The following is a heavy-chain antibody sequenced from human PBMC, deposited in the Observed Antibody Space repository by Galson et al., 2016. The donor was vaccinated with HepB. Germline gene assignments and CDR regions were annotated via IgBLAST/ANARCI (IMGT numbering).Heavy chain of an antibody. Sequence: SETLSLTCTVSGDSISNTNYYWGWIRQPPGKGLEWIGSIYYSGGTYYNPSLESRVTISVDTSKNQFSLKLRSVTAADTAVYYCARRRGYYFDYWGQGTLVTASS. CDR2: IYYSGGT. V-gene: IGHV4-39*01. CDR3: ARRRGYYFDY. D-gene: IGHD3-10*01. J-gene: IGHJ4*02. CDR1: GDSISNTNYY.